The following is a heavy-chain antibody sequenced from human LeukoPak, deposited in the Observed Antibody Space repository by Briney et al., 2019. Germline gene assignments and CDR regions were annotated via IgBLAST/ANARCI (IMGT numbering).Heavy chain of an antibody. CDR3: ARVFDYVWGSTSYFDY. D-gene: IGHD3-16*01. Sequence: GGTLRLSCAASGFTFSSYGMSWVRQAPGKGLEWVSAISGSGGSTYYADSVKGRFTISRDNSKNTLYLQMNSLRAEDTAVYYCARVFDYVWGSTSYFDYWGQGTLVIVSS. J-gene: IGHJ4*02. V-gene: IGHV3-23*01. CDR2: ISGSGGST. CDR1: GFTFSSYG.